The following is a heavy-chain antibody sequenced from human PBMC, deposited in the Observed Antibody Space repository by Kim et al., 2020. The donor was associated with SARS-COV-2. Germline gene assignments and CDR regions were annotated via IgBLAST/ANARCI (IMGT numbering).Heavy chain of an antibody. D-gene: IGHD6-6*01. Sequence: TYYADSVKGRFTISRDNSKSTLYLQMNSLRAEDTAVYYCARARSSSAFDIWGQGTMVTVSS. J-gene: IGHJ3*02. CDR3: ARARSSSAFDI. V-gene: IGHV3-66*01. CDR2: T.